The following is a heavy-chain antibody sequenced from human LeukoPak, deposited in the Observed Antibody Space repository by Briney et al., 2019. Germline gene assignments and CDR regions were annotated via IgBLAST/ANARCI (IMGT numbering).Heavy chain of an antibody. CDR3: ARAPSNAHFDY. D-gene: IGHD3-3*02. CDR1: DFTFSSYV. J-gene: IGHJ4*02. Sequence: GGSLRLSCAASDFTFSSYVMSSVRQPPGKGLEWVSAIGGSSDSTYYADSVKGRFTISRDNSNNTVYLQMNSLRAEDTAVYYCARAPSNAHFDYWGQGTLVTVSS. CDR2: IGGSSDST. V-gene: IGHV3-23*01.